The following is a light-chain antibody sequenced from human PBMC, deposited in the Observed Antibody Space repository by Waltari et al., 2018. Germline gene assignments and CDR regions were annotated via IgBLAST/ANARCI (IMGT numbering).Light chain of an antibody. CDR1: HSISSY. CDR2: AAS. J-gene: IGKJ1*01. Sequence: DIQMTQSPASLSASVGDRVTITCRASHSISSYLNWYQQSPGKAPRLLIYAASILQSGVPSRFSGSGSGTDFTLIISSLQPEDFATYYCQQSYSTPGTFGQGTNVEIK. CDR3: QQSYSTPGT. V-gene: IGKV1-39*01.